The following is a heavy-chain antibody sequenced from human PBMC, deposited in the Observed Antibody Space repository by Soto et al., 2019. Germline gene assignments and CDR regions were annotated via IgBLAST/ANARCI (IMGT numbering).Heavy chain of an antibody. CDR2: INPNSGGT. V-gene: IGHV1-2*02. CDR3: AREGDLIVVVPAATVYYYGMDV. CDR1: GYTFTGYY. Sequence: QVQLVQSGAEVKKPGASVKVSCKASGYTFTGYYMHWVRQAPGQGLEWMGWINPNSGGTNYAQKFQGRVTMTRDTSISTAYMELSRLRSDDTAVYYCAREGDLIVVVPAATVYYYGMDVWGQVTTVTVSS. J-gene: IGHJ6*02. D-gene: IGHD2-2*01.